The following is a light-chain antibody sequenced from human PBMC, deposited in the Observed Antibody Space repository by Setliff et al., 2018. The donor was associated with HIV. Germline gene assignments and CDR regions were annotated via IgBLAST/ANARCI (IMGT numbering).Light chain of an antibody. J-gene: IGLJ1*01. Sequence: QSVLTQPASVSGSPGQSTTISCTGTSADVGSYNFVSWYQQHPGKAPKLLIYDVSNRPSGVSNRFSGSKSGNTASLTISGLQAEDEADYYCSSYTRSSTYVFGAGTKVTVL. CDR1: SADVGSYNF. CDR3: SSYTRSSTYV. V-gene: IGLV2-14*03. CDR2: DVS.